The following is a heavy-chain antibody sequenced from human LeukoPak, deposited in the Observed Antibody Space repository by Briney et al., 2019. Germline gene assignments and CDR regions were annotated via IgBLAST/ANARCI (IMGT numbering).Heavy chain of an antibody. CDR3: ARVPAAMGKGY. CDR2: ISYDGSNK. Sequence: PGRSLRLSCAASGFTFSSYAMHWVRQAPGKGLEWVAVISYDGSNKYYADSVKGRFTISRDNSKNTLYLQMNSLRAEDTAVYDCARVPAAMGKGYWGQGTLVTVSS. CDR1: GFTFSSYA. V-gene: IGHV3-30*04. J-gene: IGHJ4*02. D-gene: IGHD2-2*01.